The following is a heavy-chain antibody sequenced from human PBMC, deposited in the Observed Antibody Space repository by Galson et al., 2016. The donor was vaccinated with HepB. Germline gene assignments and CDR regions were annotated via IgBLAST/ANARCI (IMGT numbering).Heavy chain of an antibody. Sequence: ETLSLTCSVSGGSISSSAYWGWIRQPPGKGLEWIANIHYSGSIDYKSSLKSRVTISLDKFKNQFSLKLNSVTAADTAFYYCARPRDYGFDNWGQGTLVTVSS. CDR3: ARPRDYGFDN. CDR1: GGSISSSAY. D-gene: IGHD4-17*01. CDR2: IHYSGSI. J-gene: IGHJ4*02. V-gene: IGHV4-39*01.